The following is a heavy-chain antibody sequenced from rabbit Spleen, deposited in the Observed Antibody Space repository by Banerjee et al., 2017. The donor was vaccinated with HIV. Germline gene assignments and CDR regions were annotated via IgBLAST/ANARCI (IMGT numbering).Heavy chain of an antibody. CDR2: INIGSSGST. V-gene: IGHV1S40*01. D-gene: IGHD6-1*01. J-gene: IGHJ4*01. CDR3: ARGEHFSVGFSAFAIYLDL. Sequence: QSLEESGGDLVKPGASLTLTCTASGISFSSSYYMCWVRQAPGKGLEWIGCINIGSSGSTHYASWAKGRFTISKTSSTTVTLQMTSLTAADTATYFCARGEHFSVGFSAFAIYLDLWGPGTLVTVS. CDR1: GISFSSSYY.